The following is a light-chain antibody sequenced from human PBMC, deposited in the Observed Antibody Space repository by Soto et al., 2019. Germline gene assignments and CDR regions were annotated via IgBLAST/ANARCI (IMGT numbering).Light chain of an antibody. V-gene: IGLV2-14*01. Sequence: QSALTQPPSVSGSPGQSITISCTGTNSDLGAYDYVSWYQQHPGKAPILLIYEVFNRPSGVSDRFSGSKSANTASLTISGLQADDEADYYCSSYTASSARVFGPGTKLTVL. J-gene: IGLJ1*01. CDR3: SSYTASSARV. CDR1: NSDLGAYDY. CDR2: EVF.